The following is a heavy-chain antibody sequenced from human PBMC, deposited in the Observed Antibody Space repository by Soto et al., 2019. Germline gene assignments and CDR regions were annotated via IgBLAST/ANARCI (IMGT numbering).Heavy chain of an antibody. V-gene: IGHV3-30*18. Sequence: GSLRLSCAASGFTFSSYVMHWVRQAPGKGLEWVAVISYDGSNKYYADSVKGRFTISRDNSKNTLYLQMNSLRAEDTAVYYCAKISGWYSESLRLRDFDYWGQGTLVTVSS. CDR2: ISYDGSNK. CDR1: GFTFSSYV. CDR3: AKISGWYSESLRLRDFDY. J-gene: IGHJ4*02. D-gene: IGHD6-19*01.